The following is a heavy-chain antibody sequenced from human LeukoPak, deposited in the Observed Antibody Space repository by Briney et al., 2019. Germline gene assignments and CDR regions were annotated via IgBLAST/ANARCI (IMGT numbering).Heavy chain of an antibody. V-gene: IGHV4-34*01. CDR1: GGSFSGYY. J-gene: IGHJ5*02. Sequence: PSETLFLTCAVYGGSFSGYYWSWIRQPPGKGLEWIGSIYHSGSTYYNPSLKSRVTISVDTSKNQFSLKLSSVTAADTAVYYCAREGQYSSSWYNWFDPWGQGTLVTASS. D-gene: IGHD6-13*01. CDR3: AREGQYSSSWYNWFDP. CDR2: IYHSGST.